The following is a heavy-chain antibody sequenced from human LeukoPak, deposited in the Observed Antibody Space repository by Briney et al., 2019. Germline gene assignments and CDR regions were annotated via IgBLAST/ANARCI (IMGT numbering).Heavy chain of an antibody. CDR1: GGSVTKYY. D-gene: IGHD2-2*02. CDR2: IFHTGIT. V-gene: IGHV4-59*02. J-gene: IGHJ5*01. Sequence: PSETLSLTSTVSGGSVTKYYWHWIRQAPGKGLEWIGFIFHTGITNYNPPLKSRVTISVDTSKIQFSLKLTSVTAADTAVYFCARDLFPINWFESWGQGTLVTVSS. CDR3: ARDLFPINWFES.